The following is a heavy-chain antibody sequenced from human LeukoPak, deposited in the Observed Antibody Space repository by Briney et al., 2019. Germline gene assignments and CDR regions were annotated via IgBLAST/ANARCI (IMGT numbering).Heavy chain of an antibody. J-gene: IGHJ4*02. CDR3: KTATPDSTGWIDY. CDR2: IKSKTDGGTT. D-gene: IGHD6-19*01. V-gene: IGHV3-15*01. CDR1: GFTFSNAW. Sequence: PGGSLRLSCAASGFTFSNAWMSWARQAPGKGLEWVGRIKSKTDGGTTDYVAPVKGRFSISTDDAKNTLYLRMNCLKTEDTAAYYCKTATPDSTGWIDYWGQGNLVTVSS.